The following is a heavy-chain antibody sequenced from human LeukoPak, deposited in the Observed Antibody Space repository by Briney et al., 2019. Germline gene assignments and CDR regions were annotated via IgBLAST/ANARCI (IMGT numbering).Heavy chain of an antibody. CDR1: GGTFSSYA. V-gene: IGHV1-69*04. CDR2: IIPIFGIA. D-gene: IGHD1-26*01. CDR3: ARGERWNSGSHFDH. Sequence: SVKVSCKASGGTFSSYAISWVRQAPGQGLEWMGRIIPIFGIANYAQKFQGRVTITADKSTSTAYMELSSLRSEDTAVYYCARGERWNSGSHFDHWGQGTLVTVSS. J-gene: IGHJ4*02.